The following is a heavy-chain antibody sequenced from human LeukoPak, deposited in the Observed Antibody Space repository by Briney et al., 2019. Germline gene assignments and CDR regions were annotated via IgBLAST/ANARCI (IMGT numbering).Heavy chain of an antibody. CDR1: GGTFSSYA. J-gene: IGHJ4*02. V-gene: IGHV1-69*13. CDR2: IIPIFGTA. Sequence: GASVKVSCKASGGTFSSYAISWVRQAPGQGLEWMGGIIPIFGTANYAQKFQGRVTITADESTSTAYMELSSLRSEDTAVYYCARAQNYYDSSGYDYSWLDYWGQGTLVTVSS. D-gene: IGHD3-22*01. CDR3: ARAQNYYDSSGYDYSWLDY.